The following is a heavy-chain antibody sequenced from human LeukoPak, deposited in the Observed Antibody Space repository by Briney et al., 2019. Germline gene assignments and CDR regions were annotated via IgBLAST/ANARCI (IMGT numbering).Heavy chain of an antibody. J-gene: IGHJ6*03. V-gene: IGHV3-20*04. CDR2: INWKGGST. CDR3: ARDLSLLPSYMDV. Sequence: GGSLRLSCAASVFTFYDYGMSWVRQAPGKGLEWVSGINWKGGSTAYADSVKGRFTISRDNAKNSLYLQMNSLRAEDTALYYCARDLSLLPSYMDVWGKGTTVTVSS. CDR1: VFTFYDYG. D-gene: IGHD3-16*01.